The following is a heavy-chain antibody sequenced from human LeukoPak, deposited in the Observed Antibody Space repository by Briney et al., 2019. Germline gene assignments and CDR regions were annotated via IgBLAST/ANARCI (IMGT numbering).Heavy chain of an antibody. CDR3: AKQYGSYWNNYFDY. Sequence: GGSLRLSCAASGFTFSSYGMSWVRQAPGKGLEWVSAISGSGGSTYYADSVKGRFTISRDNSKNTLYLQMNSLRAEDTAVYYCAKQYGSYWNNYFDYWGQGTLVTVSS. CDR1: GFTFSSYG. CDR2: ISGSGGST. D-gene: IGHD1-26*01. V-gene: IGHV3-23*01. J-gene: IGHJ4*02.